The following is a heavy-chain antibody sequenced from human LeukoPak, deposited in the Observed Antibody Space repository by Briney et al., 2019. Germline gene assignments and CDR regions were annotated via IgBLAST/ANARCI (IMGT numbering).Heavy chain of an antibody. V-gene: IGHV4-59*01. Sequence: SETLSLTCTVSGGSISTYYWSWIRQPPGKGLEWIGNIYYTGSTIYNPSLESRVTMSVDTSENQLFLNLTSVTAADTAVYYCAREAREGHVFDIWGQGTMVTVSS. D-gene: IGHD5-24*01. CDR2: IYYTGST. CDR1: GGSISTYY. CDR3: AREAREGHVFDI. J-gene: IGHJ3*02.